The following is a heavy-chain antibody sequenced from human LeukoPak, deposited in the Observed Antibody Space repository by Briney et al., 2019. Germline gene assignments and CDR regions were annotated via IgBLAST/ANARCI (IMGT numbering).Heavy chain of an antibody. V-gene: IGHV5-51*01. D-gene: IGHD3-3*01. CDR1: GYRFTSYW. CDR3: ARWHSSWDFPY. J-gene: IGHJ4*02. Sequence: GESLKISCKGSGYRFTSYWIGWVRQMPGKGLEWMGIIYPGDSDTRYSPPFQGQVTISADKSISTAYLQWSSLRASDTAMYYCARWHSSWDFPYWGQGTLVTVSS. CDR2: IYPGDSDT.